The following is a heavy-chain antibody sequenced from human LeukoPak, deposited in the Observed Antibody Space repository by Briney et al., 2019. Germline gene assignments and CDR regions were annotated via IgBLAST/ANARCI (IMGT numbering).Heavy chain of an antibody. D-gene: IGHD3-3*01. CDR3: ARAPSEIGGYYPEYFRH. V-gene: IGHV3-74*01. Sequence: GGSLRLSCAASGFTFSTYWMHWVRQAPRKGLVWVSRIKSDGSTNYADSVKGRFTISRDNAKNTLSLQMNSLRPEDPGVYYCARAPSEIGGYYPEYFRHWGQGTLVTVSS. CDR1: GFTFSTYW. CDR2: IKSDGST. J-gene: IGHJ1*01.